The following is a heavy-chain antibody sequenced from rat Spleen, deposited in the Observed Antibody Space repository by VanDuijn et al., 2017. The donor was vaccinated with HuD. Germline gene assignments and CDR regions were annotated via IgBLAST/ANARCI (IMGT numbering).Heavy chain of an antibody. V-gene: IGHV5-19*01. CDR2: ISPSGGTT. D-gene: IGHD1-11*01. CDR1: GFTFSNFD. Sequence: EVQLVESGGGFVQPGRSLKLSCAASGFTFSNFDMAWVRQAPTKGLEWVASISPSGGTTYYRDSVKGRFTISRDNEKVTLFLQMDSLRSEDTATYYCATDYFGGYVLDAWGQGTSVTVSS. CDR3: ATDYFGGYVLDA. J-gene: IGHJ4*01.